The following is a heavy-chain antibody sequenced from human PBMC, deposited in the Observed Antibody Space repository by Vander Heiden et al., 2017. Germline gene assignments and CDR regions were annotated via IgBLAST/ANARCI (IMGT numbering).Heavy chain of an antibody. D-gene: IGHD6-6*01. CDR3: ARDRRMATRQWYFDL. V-gene: IGHV3-33*01. CDR1: GFTFSGYG. Sequence: QVESGGGVVQPGRSLRLSCAASGFTFSGYGMHWVRQAPGKGLEWVAVIWYDGSNKYYTDSVKGRFTISRDNSKNTLYLQMNSLRAEDTAIYYCARDRRMATRQWYFDLWGRGTLVTVSS. CDR2: IWYDGSNK. J-gene: IGHJ2*01.